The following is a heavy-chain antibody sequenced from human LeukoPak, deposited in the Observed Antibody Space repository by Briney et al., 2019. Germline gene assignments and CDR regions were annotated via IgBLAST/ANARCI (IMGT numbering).Heavy chain of an antibody. V-gene: IGHV4-39*01. Sequence: PSETLSLTCRLSGGSISSSGYYWGWIRQPPGQGLEWIGSMYYSGTTYYNPSLKSRVTISVDTSKNQFSMKLTSVTAADTAVYVGASRSWGYFCDFDYWGQGNLVTVSS. D-gene: IGHD3-16*01. J-gene: IGHJ4*02. CDR2: MYYSGTT. CDR3: ASRSWGYFCDFDY. CDR1: GGSISSSGYY.